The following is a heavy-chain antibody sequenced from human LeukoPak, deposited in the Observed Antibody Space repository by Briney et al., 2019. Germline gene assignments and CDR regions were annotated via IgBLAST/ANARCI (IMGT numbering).Heavy chain of an antibody. D-gene: IGHD1-14*01. CDR1: GYTFTAYY. CDR2: INPNSGGT. V-gene: IGHV1-2*02. Sequence: ASVKVSCKASGYTFTAYYMHWVRQAPGQGLEWMGWINPNSGGTNYAQKFQGRVTMTRDTSISTVYMELSRLKFDDTAVYYCATSPDSDAFDIWGQGTMVTVSS. J-gene: IGHJ3*02. CDR3: ATSPDSDAFDI.